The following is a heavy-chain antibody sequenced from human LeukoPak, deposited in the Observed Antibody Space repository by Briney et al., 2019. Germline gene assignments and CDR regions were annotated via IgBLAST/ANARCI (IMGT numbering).Heavy chain of an antibody. J-gene: IGHJ4*02. CDR3: ARSRQIQLWLEFDY. Sequence: SETLSLTCTVSGVSISGYYWSWIRQPPGKGLEWIGYIYYSGSTNYNPSLKSRVTISVDTSKNQFSLKLSSVTAADTAVYYCARSRQIQLWLEFDYWGQGTLVTVSS. CDR1: GVSISGYY. CDR2: IYYSGST. V-gene: IGHV4-59*01. D-gene: IGHD5-18*01.